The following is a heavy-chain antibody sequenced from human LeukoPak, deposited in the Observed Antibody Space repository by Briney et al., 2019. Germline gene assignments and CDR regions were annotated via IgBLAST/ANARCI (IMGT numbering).Heavy chain of an antibody. V-gene: IGHV3-23*01. Sequence: GGSLRLSCVASGFTFSSYAMSWVRQAPGKGLEWVSAISGSGGSTYYADSVKGRFTISRDNSKNTLYLQMNSLRAEDTAVYYCAKDLRVGCSSTSCYRRRGHYYYGMDVWGQGTTVTVSS. CDR1: GFTFSSYA. D-gene: IGHD2-2*02. CDR3: AKDLRVGCSSTSCYRRRGHYYYGMDV. CDR2: ISGSGGST. J-gene: IGHJ6*02.